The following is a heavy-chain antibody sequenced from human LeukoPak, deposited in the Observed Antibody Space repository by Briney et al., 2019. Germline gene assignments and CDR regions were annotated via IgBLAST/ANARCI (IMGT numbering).Heavy chain of an antibody. D-gene: IGHD3-10*01. CDR1: GYTFTDFG. CDR2: MNPNSGNT. CDR3: ARGLLVGGSGSEHDY. Sequence: GASVKVSCKASGYTFTDFGISWVRQATGQGLEWMGWMNPNSGNTGYAQKFQGRVTMTRNTSISTAYMELSSLRSEDTAVYYCARGLLVGGSGSEHDYWGQGTLVTVSS. V-gene: IGHV1-8*01. J-gene: IGHJ4*02.